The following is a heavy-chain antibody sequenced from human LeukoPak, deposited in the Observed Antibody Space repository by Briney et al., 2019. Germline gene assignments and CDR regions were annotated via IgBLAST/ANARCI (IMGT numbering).Heavy chain of an antibody. J-gene: IGHJ4*02. D-gene: IGHD5-18*01. CDR2: IYYSAST. Sequence: PSETLSLTCTVSGGSVSSGSYYWSWIRQPPGKGLEWIGYIYYSASTDYNPSLKSRVTISVDTSNNQFSLKLSSVTAADTAVCYCARGSRGYSYGWGQGTLVTVSS. V-gene: IGHV4-61*01. CDR1: GGSVSSGSYY. CDR3: ARGSRGYSYG.